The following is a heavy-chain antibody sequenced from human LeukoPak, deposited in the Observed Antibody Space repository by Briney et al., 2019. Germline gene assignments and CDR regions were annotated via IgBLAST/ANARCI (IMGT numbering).Heavy chain of an antibody. Sequence: SDTLSLTCTVSGGSVSSGTYYWSWIRQPPGKGLEWIGYIYYTGSTNYNPSLKSRLTISVDTSKNQFSLQLSSVTAADTAVYYCARRGGSGRSFDYWGQGTLVTVSS. J-gene: IGHJ4*02. D-gene: IGHD3-10*01. CDR1: GGSVSSGTYY. V-gene: IGHV4-61*01. CDR3: ARRGGSGRSFDY. CDR2: IYYTGST.